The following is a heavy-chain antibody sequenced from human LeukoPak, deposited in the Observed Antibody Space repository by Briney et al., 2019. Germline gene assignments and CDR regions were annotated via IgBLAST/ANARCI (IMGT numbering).Heavy chain of an antibody. J-gene: IGHJ6*02. CDR3: ASSGVRGSWMGMEV. Sequence: GGSLRLSCAASGFTISNFGMHWVRQAPGKGLEWVALISYDGSHEYYSDSVKGRFTISRDNSKNTLYLQMNSLRPDDTAVYRCASSGVRGSWMGMEVWGQGTTVTVSS. V-gene: IGHV3-30*03. CDR2: ISYDGSHE. D-gene: IGHD6-6*01. CDR1: GFTISNFG.